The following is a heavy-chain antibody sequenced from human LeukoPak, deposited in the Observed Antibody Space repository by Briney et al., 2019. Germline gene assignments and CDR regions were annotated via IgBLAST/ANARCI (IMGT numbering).Heavy chain of an antibody. CDR2: ISGSGGST. V-gene: IGHV3-23*01. D-gene: IGHD2-2*01. Sequence: GGSLRLSCAASGFTFSNYAMSWVRQAPGKGLEWVSAISGSGGSTYYADSVKGRFTISRDNSKNTLYLQMNSLRAEDTAVYYCAKDVKGYCSSTSCYSLPGDRFDPWGQGTLVTVSS. J-gene: IGHJ5*02. CDR1: GFTFSNYA. CDR3: AKDVKGYCSSTSCYSLPGDRFDP.